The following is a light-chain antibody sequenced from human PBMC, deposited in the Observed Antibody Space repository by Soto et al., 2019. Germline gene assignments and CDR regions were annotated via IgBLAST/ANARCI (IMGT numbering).Light chain of an antibody. V-gene: IGLV2-14*03. CDR2: DVR. Sequence: QSALTQPASVSGSPGQSIAISCTGTGSDVGGNNFVSWYQQYPGKAPKLLISDVRNRPSGVSYRFSVSKSGNTASLTISALQAEDEADYYCSSYTTSNTLIFGGGTKLTVL. J-gene: IGLJ2*01. CDR1: GSDVGGNNF. CDR3: SSYTTSNTLI.